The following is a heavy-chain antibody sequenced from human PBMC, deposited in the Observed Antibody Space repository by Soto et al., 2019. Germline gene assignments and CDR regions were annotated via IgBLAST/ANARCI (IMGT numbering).Heavy chain of an antibody. CDR2: INPNSGGT. CDR3: ARSVNDYGDQLEYFQH. CDR1: GYTFTGYY. D-gene: IGHD4-17*01. Sequence: PAASVKVSCKASGYTFTGYYMHWVRQAPGKGLEWMGWINPNSGGTNYAQKFQGWVTMTRDTSISTAYMELSRLRSDDTAVYYCARSVNDYGDQLEYFQHWGQGTLVTVSS. V-gene: IGHV1-2*04. J-gene: IGHJ1*01.